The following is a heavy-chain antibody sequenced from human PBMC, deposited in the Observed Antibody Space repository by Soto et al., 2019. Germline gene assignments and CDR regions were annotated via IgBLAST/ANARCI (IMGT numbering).Heavy chain of an antibody. V-gene: IGHV4-59*08. CDR1: GGSFSSYY. CDR2: IYYSGST. J-gene: IGHJ6*03. Sequence: QVQLQESGPGLVRPSETLSLTCTVSGGSFSSYYWTWIRQSPGKGLEWIGYIYYSGSTDYNPSLRGRLAISIDKSKTLFALRLNSMTAADPAVYYCAGRDCSGTNCYYLDYYYMDVWGKGTPVTVSS. CDR3: AGRDCSGTNCYYLDYYYMDV. D-gene: IGHD2-2*01.